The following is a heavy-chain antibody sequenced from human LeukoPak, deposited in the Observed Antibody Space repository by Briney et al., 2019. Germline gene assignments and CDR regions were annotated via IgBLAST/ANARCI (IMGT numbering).Heavy chain of an antibody. V-gene: IGHV3-23*01. CDR2: LSGSGSSV. J-gene: IGHJ5*02. CDR1: EFTFSDYS. D-gene: IGHD2-8*01. Sequence: PGGSLRLSCAASEFTFSDYSMSWIRQAPGKGLEWVSGLSGSGSSVYYADSVRGRLTISRDNSRNTLYLQLDSLRADDTAVYYCAKGLNWFDPWGQGTPVIVSS. CDR3: AKGLNWFDP.